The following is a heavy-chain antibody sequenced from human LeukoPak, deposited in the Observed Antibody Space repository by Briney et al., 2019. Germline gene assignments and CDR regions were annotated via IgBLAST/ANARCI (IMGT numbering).Heavy chain of an antibody. CDR3: ARITLDYGAFLDY. D-gene: IGHD4-17*01. CDR2: IIPIFGTA. J-gene: IGHJ4*02. Sequence: SVKVSYKASGGTFSSYAISWVRQAPGQGLEWMGGIIPIFGTANYAQKFQGRVTITADESTSTAYMELSSLRSEDTAVYYCARITLDYGAFLDYWGQGTLVTVSS. CDR1: GGTFSSYA. V-gene: IGHV1-69*13.